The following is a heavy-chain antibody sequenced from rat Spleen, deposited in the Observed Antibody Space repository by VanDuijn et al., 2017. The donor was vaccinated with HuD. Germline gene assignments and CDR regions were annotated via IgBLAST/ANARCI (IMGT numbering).Heavy chain of an antibody. D-gene: IGHD1-1*01. CDR2: ISSDGRRN. J-gene: IGHJ3*01. CDR1: GFIFSNYD. V-gene: IGHV5-29*01. CDR3: VRPAGTVVPNWYVH. Sequence: EVQLVESGGGLVQPGRSLKLSCVASGFIFSNYDMAWVRQAPTKGLEWVATISSDGRRNYYRDSVKGRFTISRDNAKSTLSLQMDSLKSEDTATYYCVRPAGTVVPNWYVHWGQGTLVTVSS.